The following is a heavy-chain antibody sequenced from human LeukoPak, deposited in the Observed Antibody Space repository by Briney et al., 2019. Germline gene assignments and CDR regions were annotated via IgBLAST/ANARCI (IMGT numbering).Heavy chain of an antibody. Sequence: SETLSLTCTVSGGSISPYHWSWIRQPPGKGLEWIGYIYYSGITNYNPSLKSRVTISVDTSKNQFSLKLSSVTAADTAVYYCARVPAPGYSSGWYGGGFDYWGQGTLVTVSS. CDR1: GGSISPYH. V-gene: IGHV4-59*12. J-gene: IGHJ4*02. CDR2: IYYSGIT. CDR3: ARVPAPGYSSGWYGGGFDY. D-gene: IGHD6-19*01.